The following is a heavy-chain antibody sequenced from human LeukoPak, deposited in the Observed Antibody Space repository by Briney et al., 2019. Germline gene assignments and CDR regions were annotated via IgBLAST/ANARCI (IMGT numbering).Heavy chain of an antibody. Sequence: GASVKVSCKASGYTFTGYYMHWVRQKPGKGLEWMGIIYPGDSDTKYSPPFEGQVTISADKSINTAYLQWSSLKASDTAMYYCVIYGSGSYFDYWGQGTLVIVSS. CDR3: VIYGSGSYFDY. V-gene: IGHV5-51*01. CDR2: IYPGDSDT. CDR1: GYTFTGYY. D-gene: IGHD3-10*01. J-gene: IGHJ4*02.